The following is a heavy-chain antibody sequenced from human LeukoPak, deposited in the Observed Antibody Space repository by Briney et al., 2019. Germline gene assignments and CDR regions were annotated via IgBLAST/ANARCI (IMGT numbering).Heavy chain of an antibody. CDR1: GGSFSGYY. CDR2: INHSGST. V-gene: IGHV4-34*01. D-gene: IGHD4-17*01. J-gene: IGHJ4*02. Sequence: SETLSLTCAVYGGSFSGYYWCWIRQPPGKGLEWIGEINHSGSTNYNPSLKSRVTISVDTSKNQFSLKLSSVTAADTAVYYCARGGVHDYGVDYWGQGTLVTVSS. CDR3: ARGGVHDYGVDY.